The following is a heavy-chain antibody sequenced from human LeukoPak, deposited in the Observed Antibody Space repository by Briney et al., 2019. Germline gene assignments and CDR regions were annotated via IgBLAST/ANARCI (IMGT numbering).Heavy chain of an antibody. V-gene: IGHV4-34*01. J-gene: IGHJ4*02. CDR3: ARFTYYYDSSGYYYSGGFGY. CDR1: GVSFSGYY. Sequence: PSETLSLTCAVYGVSFSGYYWSWLRQPPGKGLEWIGEINHSGGTNYNPSLKSRVTISVDTSKNQFSLKLSSVTAADTAVYYCARFTYYYDSSGYYYSGGFGYWGQGTLVTVSS. CDR2: INHSGGT. D-gene: IGHD3-22*01.